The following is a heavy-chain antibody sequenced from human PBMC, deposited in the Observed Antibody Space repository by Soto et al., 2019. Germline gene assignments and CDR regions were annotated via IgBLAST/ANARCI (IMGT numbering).Heavy chain of an antibody. J-gene: IGHJ4*02. CDR1: GDAISNYY. CDR3: GRGTRALIPSFFAY. D-gene: IGHD3-16*01. V-gene: IGHV4-59*03. Sequence: LQESGPRLVKPSETLSLNCSVSGDAISNYYWSWIRQTPGRGLEWIGCVHASGSTDYNPSLRGRVIISLHTSKGQFALSLRSATAAYTATYYRGRGTRALIPSFFAYWGPGIPVTVSS. CDR2: VHASGST.